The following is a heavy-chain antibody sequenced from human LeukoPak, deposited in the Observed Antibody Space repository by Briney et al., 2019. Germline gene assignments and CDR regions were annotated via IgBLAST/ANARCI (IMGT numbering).Heavy chain of an antibody. CDR3: ARHSGTYFDF. D-gene: IGHD6-13*01. V-gene: IGHV3-7*01. Sequence: SGGSLRLSCAASGFTFSTYWMTWVRRAPGQGLEWVANIKQDGTEKYYVDSVKGRFTISRDNAKNSLYLQMNSLRADDTAVYHCARHSGTYFDFWGQGTLVTVSS. CDR2: IKQDGTEK. J-gene: IGHJ4*02. CDR1: GFTFSTYW.